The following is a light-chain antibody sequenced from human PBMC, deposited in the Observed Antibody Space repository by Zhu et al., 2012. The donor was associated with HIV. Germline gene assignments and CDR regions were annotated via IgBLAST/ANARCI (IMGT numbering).Light chain of an antibody. J-gene: IGKJ4*01. CDR2: GTS. Sequence: EIVLTQSPGTLSLSPGERATLSCRASQSVSSSYLAWYQQKPGRAHRLLIYGTSRRATGIPDRFSGSGSGTDFTLTISRLEPEDFAVYYCQQYDDSVLTFGGGTKVEIK. CDR1: QSVSSSY. V-gene: IGKV3-20*01. CDR3: QQYDDSVLT.